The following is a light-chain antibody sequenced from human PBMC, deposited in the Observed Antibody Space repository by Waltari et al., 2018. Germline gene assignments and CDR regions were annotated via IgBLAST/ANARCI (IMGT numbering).Light chain of an antibody. CDR3: QQYYSTPYT. CDR2: WAS. CDR1: QSVLYSSDNKNY. Sequence: DIVMTQSPDSLAVSLGERATINCKSSQSVLYSSDNKNYLAWYQQKPGQPPKLLIYWASTRGSGVPDRFSSSGSGTDFTLTISSLQAEDVAVYYCQQYYSTPYTFGQGTKLEIK. J-gene: IGKJ2*01. V-gene: IGKV4-1*01.